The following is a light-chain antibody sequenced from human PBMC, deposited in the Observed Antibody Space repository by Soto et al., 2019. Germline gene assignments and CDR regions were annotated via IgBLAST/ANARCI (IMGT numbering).Light chain of an antibody. J-gene: IGLJ2*01. V-gene: IGLV2-14*01. CDR3: SSQAVSSTLV. CDR1: SSDIGGYNY. CDR2: DVS. Sequence: QPVLTQPASVSGSPGQSITISCTGTSSDIGGYNYVSWYQQHPGKAPKLMIYDVSNRPSGVSNRFSGSKSGNTASLTISGLQAEDEADYCSSQAVSSTLVFGGGTKLTVL.